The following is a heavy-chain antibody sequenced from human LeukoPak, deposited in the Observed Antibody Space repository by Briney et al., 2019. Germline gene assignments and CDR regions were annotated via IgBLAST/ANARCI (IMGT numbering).Heavy chain of an antibody. J-gene: IGHJ6*02. Sequence: PSETLSLTCTVSGGSISSGGYYWSWIRQHPGKGLEWIGYIYYSGSTNYNPSLKSRVTISVDTSKNQFSLKLSSVTAADTAVYYCARDSPHDFWSGYGVYGMDVWGQGTTVTVSS. D-gene: IGHD3-3*01. CDR3: ARDSPHDFWSGYGVYGMDV. CDR2: IYYSGST. CDR1: GGSISSGGYY. V-gene: IGHV4-61*08.